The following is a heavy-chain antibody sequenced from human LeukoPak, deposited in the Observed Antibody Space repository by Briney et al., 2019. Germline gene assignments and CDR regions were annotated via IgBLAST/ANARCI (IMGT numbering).Heavy chain of an antibody. CDR1: GGSIRSSYYY. Sequence: SETLSLTCTVSGGSIRSSYYYWGWIRQPPGKGLEWIGNIYYSGSTYYNPSLKSRLTISVDKAKNQFSLKLSSVTAADTAVYYCATRSSGWKFEYWGQGTLVTVSS. CDR3: ATRSSGWKFEY. J-gene: IGHJ4*02. CDR2: IYYSGST. D-gene: IGHD6-19*01. V-gene: IGHV4-39*01.